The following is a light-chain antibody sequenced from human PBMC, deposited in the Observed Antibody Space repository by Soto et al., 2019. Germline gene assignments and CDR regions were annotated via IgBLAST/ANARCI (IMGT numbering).Light chain of an antibody. Sequence: DIQKTQSPSTLSASVGDRVTITCRASQSISSWLAWYQQKPGKAPKLLIYXVSNLESGVPSRFSGSGSGTEFTLTISSLQPEDFATYYCLQDYNYPITFGQGTRLEIK. V-gene: IGKV1-5*01. J-gene: IGKJ5*01. CDR2: XVS. CDR3: LQDYNYPIT. CDR1: QSISSW.